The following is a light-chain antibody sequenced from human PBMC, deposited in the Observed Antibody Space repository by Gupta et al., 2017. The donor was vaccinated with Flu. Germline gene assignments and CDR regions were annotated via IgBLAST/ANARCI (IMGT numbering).Light chain of an antibody. J-gene: IGKJ3*01. CDR2: GAS. V-gene: IGKV3-20*01. CDR3: QQYSSTAFT. Sequence: ERATLSCRASQSVGSSHLTWYQQKPGQAPRLLIYGASSRATGIPDRFSGSGSGTDFTLTINRLEPEDFAVYYCQQYSSTAFTFGPGTTVEMK. CDR1: QSVGSSH.